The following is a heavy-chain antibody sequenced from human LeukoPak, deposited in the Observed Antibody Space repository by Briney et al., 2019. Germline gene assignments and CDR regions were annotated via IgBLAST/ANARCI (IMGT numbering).Heavy chain of an antibody. Sequence: GESLKISCKGSGYSFASYWIAWVRQMPGKGLVWMGIIYPGDSDTRYSPSFQGQVTISADESISTAYLQWSSLKASDTAIYYCARQWGDCSSTSCYSAYWGQGTLVTVSS. CDR2: IYPGDSDT. CDR3: ARQWGDCSSTSCYSAY. J-gene: IGHJ4*02. CDR1: GYSFASYW. V-gene: IGHV5-51*01. D-gene: IGHD2-2*01.